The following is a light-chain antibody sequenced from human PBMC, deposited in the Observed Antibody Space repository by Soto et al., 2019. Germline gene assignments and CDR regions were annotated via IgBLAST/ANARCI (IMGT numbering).Light chain of an antibody. Sequence: DIQMTQSPSSLSASVGDRVTITCRASQSISSYLNWYQQKPGKAPKLLIYKASSLESGVPSRLSGSGSGTEFTLTISSLQPDDFATYYCQEYNSYWTFGQGTKVDIK. CDR2: KAS. CDR1: QSISSY. J-gene: IGKJ1*01. CDR3: QEYNSYWT. V-gene: IGKV1-5*03.